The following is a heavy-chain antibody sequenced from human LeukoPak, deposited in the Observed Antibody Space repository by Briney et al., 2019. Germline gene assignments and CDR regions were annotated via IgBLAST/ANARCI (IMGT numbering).Heavy chain of an antibody. D-gene: IGHD3-10*01. CDR3: AKDQVLLWFGEFDY. Sequence: GGSLRLSCAASGFTFSSYGMHWVRQAPGKGLEWVAFIRYDGSNKYYADSVKGRFTISRDNSKNTLYLQMNSLRAEDTAVYYCAKDQVLLWFGEFDYWGQGTLVTVFS. V-gene: IGHV3-30*02. CDR2: IRYDGSNK. CDR1: GFTFSSYG. J-gene: IGHJ4*02.